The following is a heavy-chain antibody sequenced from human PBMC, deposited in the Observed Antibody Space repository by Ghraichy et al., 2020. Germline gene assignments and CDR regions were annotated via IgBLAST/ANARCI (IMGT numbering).Heavy chain of an antibody. J-gene: IGHJ6*03. CDR3: AKGGKVGWSSDYYYMDV. CDR1: GFTFSSYA. Sequence: GGSLRLSCAASGFTFSSYAMSWVRQAPGKGLEWVSAISGSGGSTYYADSVKGRFTISRDNSKNTLYLQMNSLRAEDTAVYYCAKGGKVGWSSDYYYMDVWGKGTTVTVSS. CDR2: ISGSGGST. V-gene: IGHV3-23*01. D-gene: IGHD6-19*01.